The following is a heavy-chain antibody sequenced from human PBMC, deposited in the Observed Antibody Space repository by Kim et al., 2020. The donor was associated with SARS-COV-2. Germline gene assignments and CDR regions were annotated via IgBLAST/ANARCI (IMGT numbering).Heavy chain of an antibody. D-gene: IGHD3-16*02. V-gene: IGHV3-30*04. Sequence: GGSLRLSCAASGFTFSSYAMHWVRQAPGKGLEWVAVISYDGSNKYYADSVKGRFTISRDNSKNTLYLQMNSLRAEDTAVYYCARDDDYVWGSYRSGYFGYWGQGTLVTVSS. J-gene: IGHJ4*02. CDR1: GFTFSSYA. CDR2: ISYDGSNK. CDR3: ARDDDYVWGSYRSGYFGY.